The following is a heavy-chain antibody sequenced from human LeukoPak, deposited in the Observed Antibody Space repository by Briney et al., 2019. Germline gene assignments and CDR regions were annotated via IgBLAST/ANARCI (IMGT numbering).Heavy chain of an antibody. CDR1: GFTFRTYA. CDR3: AKRTMSAFDS. Sequence: PGGSLRLSCTASGFTFRTYAMTWVRQAPGKGLEGLSGISGSGNGTYYADSVKGRFTISRDNSKNVVYLQMNSLTVEDAATYYCAKRTMSAFDSWGQGTLLIVSS. CDR2: ISGSGNGT. J-gene: IGHJ4*02. V-gene: IGHV3-23*01.